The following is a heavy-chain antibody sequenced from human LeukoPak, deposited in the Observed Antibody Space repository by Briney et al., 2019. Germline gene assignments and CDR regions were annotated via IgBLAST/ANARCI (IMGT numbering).Heavy chain of an antibody. D-gene: IGHD1-14*01. J-gene: IGHJ4*02. CDR3: ATSDPGGRIF. CDR1: HYIXTSYG. V-gene: IGHV1-18*01. CDR2: ISAYNGDT. Sequence: ASVKVSCKASHYIXTSYGITWLRQAPGQGLEWMGWISAYNGDTNYAQKLQVRVTMTTDTSTGTAYLELRSLRSDDTAVYYCATSDPGGRIFWGQGTLVTVSS.